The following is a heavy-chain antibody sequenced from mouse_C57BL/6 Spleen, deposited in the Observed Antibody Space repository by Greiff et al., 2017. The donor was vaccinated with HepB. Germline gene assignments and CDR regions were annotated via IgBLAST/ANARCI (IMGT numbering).Heavy chain of an antibody. CDR2: ISSGGSYT. V-gene: IGHV5-6*01. CDR3: ARLAYYKGPVYFDY. J-gene: IGHJ2*01. CDR1: GFTFSSYG. D-gene: IGHD2-12*01. Sequence: EVQLVESGGDLVKPGGSLKLSCAASGFTFSSYGMSWVRQTPDKRLEWVATISSGGSYTYYPDSVKGRFTISRDNAKNTLYLQMSSLKSEDTAMYYSARLAYYKGPVYFDYWGQGTTLTVSS.